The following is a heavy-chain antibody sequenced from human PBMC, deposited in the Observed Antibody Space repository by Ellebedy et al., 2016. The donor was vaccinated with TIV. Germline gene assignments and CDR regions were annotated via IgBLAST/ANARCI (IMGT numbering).Heavy chain of an antibody. Sequence: GESLKISCKGSGYSFTNYWIGWVRQMPGKGLEWMGNIYPGDSNTRYSPSFQGQVTISADRSSITTYLPWSSLRASDTAMYYCARYRSVAAGDFDYWGQGTLVTVSS. D-gene: IGHD6-13*01. CDR3: ARYRSVAAGDFDY. V-gene: IGHV5-51*01. CDR1: GYSFTNYW. J-gene: IGHJ4*02. CDR2: IYPGDSNT.